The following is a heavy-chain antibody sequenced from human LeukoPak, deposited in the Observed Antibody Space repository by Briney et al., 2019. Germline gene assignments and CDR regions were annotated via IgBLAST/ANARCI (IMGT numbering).Heavy chain of an antibody. CDR3: ARDRIEQQRTLGRSSNYYYYYYMDV. J-gene: IGHJ6*03. V-gene: IGHV3-48*01. Sequence: GGSLRLSCAASEFTFSSYNMNWVRQAPGKGLEWVSYISSSSSTIYYADSVKGRFTISRDNAKNSLYLQMNSLRAEGTAVYYCARDRIEQQRTLGRSSNYYYYYYMDVWGKGTTVTVSS. CDR2: ISSSSSTI. CDR1: EFTFSSYN. D-gene: IGHD6-13*01.